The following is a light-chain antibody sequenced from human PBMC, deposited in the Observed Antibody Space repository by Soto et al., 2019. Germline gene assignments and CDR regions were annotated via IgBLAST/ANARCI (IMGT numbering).Light chain of an antibody. CDR2: EVS. Sequence: QSALTQPASVSGSPGQSITISCTGTSSDVGTYNYVSWHQQRQGQAPKLMIYEVSNRPSGLSDRFSASKSGNTASLTISGLQAGDEADYYCSSYRSGSTYVVGTGTKLTVL. CDR1: SSDVGTYNY. J-gene: IGLJ1*01. V-gene: IGLV2-14*01. CDR3: SSYRSGSTYV.